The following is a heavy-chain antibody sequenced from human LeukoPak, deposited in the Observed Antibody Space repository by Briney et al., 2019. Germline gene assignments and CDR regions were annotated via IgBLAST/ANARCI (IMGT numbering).Heavy chain of an antibody. D-gene: IGHD6-13*01. Sequence: SGGSLRLSCEASGITFSTSDMRWVRQAPGKGLEWVSVIGTAGDTYYADSVKGRFTISRENAKNSLYLQMNSLRAGDTAVYYCARGSVRVGMDVWGQGTTVTVSS. CDR1: GITFSTSD. J-gene: IGHJ6*02. CDR2: IGTAGDT. V-gene: IGHV3-13*01. CDR3: ARGSVRVGMDV.